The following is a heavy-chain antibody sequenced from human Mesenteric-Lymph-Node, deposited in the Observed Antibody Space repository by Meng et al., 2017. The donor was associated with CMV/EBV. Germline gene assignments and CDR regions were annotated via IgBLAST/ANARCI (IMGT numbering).Heavy chain of an antibody. CDR1: GGSISSSSYY. CDR3: ATSPSGYTSNWYDY. J-gene: IGHJ5*01. CDR2: IYYSGST. V-gene: IGHV4-39*07. D-gene: IGHD6-13*01. Sequence: GSLRLSCSVSGGSISSSSYYWGWIRQPPGKGLDWIGNIYYSGSTYCNPSLKSRVTISVDTSKNQFSLKLSSVTAADTAVYYCATSPSGYTSNWYDYWGQGTLVTVSS.